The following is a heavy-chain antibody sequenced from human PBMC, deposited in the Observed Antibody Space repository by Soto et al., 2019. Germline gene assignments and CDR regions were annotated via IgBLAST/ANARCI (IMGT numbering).Heavy chain of an antibody. V-gene: IGHV2-5*02. D-gene: IGHD1-7*01. Sequence: QITLKESGPTLVQPTQTLTLTCSFSGFSLSNTGVAVAWIRQPPGKALEWLALIYYDDDKRYSPSLQNRLAITKDTSKNQVVLTMTNMDYVDTATYYCAHRAELFDPCGPGALITVSS. CDR2: IYYDDDK. CDR1: GFSLSNTGVA. J-gene: IGHJ5*02. CDR3: AHRAELFDP.